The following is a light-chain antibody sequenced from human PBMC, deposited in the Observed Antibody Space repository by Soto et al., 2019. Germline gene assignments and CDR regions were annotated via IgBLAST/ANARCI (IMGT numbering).Light chain of an antibody. V-gene: IGKV3-11*01. CDR2: DAS. Sequence: EIELTQSPATLSLAPGERATLSCRASQSVSSYLAWYQQKPGQAPRLLIYDASNRATGIPARFSGSGSGTDFTLTISSLEPEDFAVYYCQQRSNWPPRVTFGPGTKVDIK. CDR1: QSVSSY. CDR3: QQRSNWPPRVT. J-gene: IGKJ3*01.